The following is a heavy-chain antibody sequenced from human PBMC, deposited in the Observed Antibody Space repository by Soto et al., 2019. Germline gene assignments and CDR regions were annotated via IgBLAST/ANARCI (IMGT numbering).Heavy chain of an antibody. V-gene: IGHV3-49*04. J-gene: IGHJ5*02. CDR1: GFPFVDYA. CDR2: IRSKADGGTT. CDR3: SRYSSGWTP. Sequence: PGGSLILSCTASGFPFVDYAMSWVRPAPGKGLEWVGFIRSKADGGTTEFAASVKGRFTISRDDSKSIAYLQMNSLKTEDTAVYYCSRYSSGWTPWGQGTLVTVSS. D-gene: IGHD6-19*01.